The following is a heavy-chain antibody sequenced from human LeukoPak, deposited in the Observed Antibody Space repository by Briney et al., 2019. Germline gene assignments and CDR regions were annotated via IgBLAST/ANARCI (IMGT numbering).Heavy chain of an antibody. J-gene: IGHJ4*02. CDR1: GGSFSGYY. V-gene: IGHV4-34*01. Sequence: SETLSLTCAVYGGSFSGYYWSWIRQPPGKGLEWIGEINHSGSTNYNPSLKSRVTISVDTSKNQFSLKLSSVTAADTAVYYCARRKDIVVVPAAPAGYYFDYWGQGTLVTVSS. D-gene: IGHD2-2*01. CDR3: ARRKDIVVVPAAPAGYYFDY. CDR2: INHSGST.